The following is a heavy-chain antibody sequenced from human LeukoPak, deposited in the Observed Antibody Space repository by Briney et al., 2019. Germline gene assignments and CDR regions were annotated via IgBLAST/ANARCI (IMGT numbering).Heavy chain of an antibody. D-gene: IGHD3-9*01. CDR1: GFPFRDYY. V-gene: IGHV3-11*01. CDR3: AREVVIFPDYYYYGMDV. CDR2: ISRSGDPL. Sequence: SGGSLRLSCAASGFPFRDYYMTWIRQAPGKGLEWISYISRSGDPLYYADSVEGRFTISRDNAKNSLFLQMNSLRADDTAVYYCAREVVIFPDYYYYGMDVWGQGTTVTVSS. J-gene: IGHJ6*02.